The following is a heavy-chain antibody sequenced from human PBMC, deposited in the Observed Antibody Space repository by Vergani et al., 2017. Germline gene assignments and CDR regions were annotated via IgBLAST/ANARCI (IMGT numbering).Heavy chain of an antibody. Sequence: QVQLVQSGAEVKKPGASVKVSCKASGYTFTSYGISWVRQAPGQGLEWMGWISAYNGNTNYAQKLRGRVTMTTDTSTSTAYMELRSLRSDDTAVYYCARDWDIVLMVYAEGYYYYGMDVWGQGTTVTVSS. CDR2: ISAYNGNT. V-gene: IGHV1-18*01. CDR3: ARDWDIVLMVYAEGYYYYGMDV. D-gene: IGHD2-8*01. J-gene: IGHJ6*02. CDR1: GYTFTSYG.